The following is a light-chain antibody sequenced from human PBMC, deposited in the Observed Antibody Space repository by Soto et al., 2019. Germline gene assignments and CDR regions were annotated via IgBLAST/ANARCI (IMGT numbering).Light chain of an antibody. J-gene: IGLJ1*01. CDR3: AAWDDSLSGLV. V-gene: IGLV1-47*01. Sequence: QSVLTQPPSASGTPGQRVTISCSGSSSNIGSNYVYWYQQLPGTAPKLLIYRNNQRPSGVPDQFSGSKSGTSASLAISGLRSEDEADYYCAAWDDSLSGLVFGTGTKLTVL. CDR2: RNN. CDR1: SSNIGSNY.